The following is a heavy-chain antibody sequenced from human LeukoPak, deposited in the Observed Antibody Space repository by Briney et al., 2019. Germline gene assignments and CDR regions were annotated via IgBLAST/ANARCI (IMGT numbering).Heavy chain of an antibody. D-gene: IGHD2-2*01. J-gene: IGHJ6*03. CDR2: IKQGGSEK. V-gene: IGHV3-7*01. CDR1: GFTFSSYW. Sequence: GGSLGLSCAASGFTFSSYWMSWVRQAPGKGLEWVANIKQGGSEKYYVDSVKGRFTISRDNAKNSLYLQMNSLRAEDTAVYYCARERVFYCSSTSCHYYYYYYMDVWGKGTTVTVSS. CDR3: ARERVFYCSSTSCHYYYYYYMDV.